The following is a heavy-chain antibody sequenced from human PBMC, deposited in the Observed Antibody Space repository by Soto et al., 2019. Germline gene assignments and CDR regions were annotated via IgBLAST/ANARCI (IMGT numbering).Heavy chain of an antibody. CDR1: GDTFSTHT. D-gene: IGHD3-22*01. J-gene: IGHJ6*02. CDR2: IIPLLGLT. V-gene: IGHV1-69*08. Sequence: QVQLLQSGAEMKKPGSSVTVSCHASGDTFSTHTITWVLQAPRQGLEWVGRIIPLLGLTDYVQKFLGRVTIRADKAPSTAYVVLSSPTSKHTALYYCARDQHCRVSTCIGYPDVWGPGTAVTVSS. CDR3: ARDQHCRVSTCIGYPDV.